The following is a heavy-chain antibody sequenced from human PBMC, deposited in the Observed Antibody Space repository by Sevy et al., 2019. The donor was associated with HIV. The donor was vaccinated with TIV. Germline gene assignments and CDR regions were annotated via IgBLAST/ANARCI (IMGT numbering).Heavy chain of an antibody. CDR3: ARGRLRGATMIVVADTGAFDI. J-gene: IGHJ3*02. V-gene: IGHV3-7*01. CDR2: IKQDGSEK. D-gene: IGHD3-22*01. Sequence: GGSLRLSCAASGFTFSSYWMSWVRQAPGKGLEWVANIKQDGSEKYYVDSVKGRFTISRDNAKNSLYLQTNSLRAEDTAVYYCARGRLRGATMIVVADTGAFDIWGQGTMVTVSS. CDR1: GFTFSSYW.